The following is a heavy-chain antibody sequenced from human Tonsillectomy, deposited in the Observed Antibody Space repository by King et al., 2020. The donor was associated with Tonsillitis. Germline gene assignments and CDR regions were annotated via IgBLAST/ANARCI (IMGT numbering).Heavy chain of an antibody. Sequence: QLVQSGGGVVQPGRSLRLSCAASGFTFSNYGMHWLRQAPGKGLEWVALIAYDASYENYADSVKGRFAISRDNSKNTLHLEMHSLRVEDTAVYYCAKDGIALSDWYFDLWGRGTLVTVSS. CDR2: IAYDASYE. J-gene: IGHJ2*01. D-gene: IGHD3-16*02. CDR1: GFTFSNYG. V-gene: IGHV3-30*18. CDR3: AKDGIALSDWYFDL.